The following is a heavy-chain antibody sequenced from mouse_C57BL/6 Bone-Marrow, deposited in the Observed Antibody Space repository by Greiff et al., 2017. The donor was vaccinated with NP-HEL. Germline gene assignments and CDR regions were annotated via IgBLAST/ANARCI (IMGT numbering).Heavy chain of an antibody. J-gene: IGHJ4*01. CDR2: ISNGGGST. Sequence: DVQLVESGGGLVQPGGSLKLSCAASGFTFSDYYMYWVRQTPEKRLEWVAYISNGGGSTYYPDTVKGRFTISRDNAKNTLYLQMSRLKSEDTAMYYCARHYYYGSSSWAMDYWGQGTSVTVSS. CDR3: ARHYYYGSSSWAMDY. CDR1: GFTFSDYY. D-gene: IGHD1-1*01. V-gene: IGHV5-12*01.